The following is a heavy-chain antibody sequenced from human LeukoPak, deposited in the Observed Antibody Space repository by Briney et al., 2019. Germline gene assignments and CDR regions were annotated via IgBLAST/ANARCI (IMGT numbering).Heavy chain of an antibody. D-gene: IGHD3-9*01. CDR1: AGSIAIGGYY. CDR3: VREVILCPGYSIEY. V-gene: IGHV4-31*03. J-gene: IGHJ4*02. Sequence: PSQTLSLTCTLSAGSIAIGGYYWKWIRPHPGTGREWNGNIDDSSTTNYNPSLNSRLTIPANTSKNQFSLKLSSVTAADTAVYYWVREVILCPGYSIEYWGQGTLVTVSS. CDR2: IDDSSTT.